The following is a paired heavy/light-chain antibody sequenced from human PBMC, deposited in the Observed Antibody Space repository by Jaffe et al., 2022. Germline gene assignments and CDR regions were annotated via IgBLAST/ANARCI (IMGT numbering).Heavy chain of an antibody. J-gene: IGHJ4*02. CDR2: IKQDGSEK. D-gene: IGHD3-9*01. Sequence: EVQLVESGGGLVQPGGSLRLSCAASGFTFSSYWMSWVRQAPGKGLEWVANIKQDGSEKYYVDSVKGRFTISRDNAKNSLYLQMNSLRAEDTAVYYCARLSQEAYDILTGYYLSGPWYFDYWGQGTLVTVSS. V-gene: IGHV3-7*05. CDR1: GFTFSSYW. CDR3: ARLSQEAYDILTGYYLSGPWYFDY.
Light chain of an antibody. CDR3: CSYAGSSTFYV. V-gene: IGLV2-23*01. J-gene: IGLJ1*01. Sequence: QSALTQPASVSGSPGQSITISCTGTSSDVGSYNLVSWYQQHPGKAPKLMIYEGSKRPSGVSNRFSGSKSGNTASLTISGLQAEDEADYYCCSYAGSSTFYVFGTGTKVTVL. CDR2: EGS. CDR1: SSDVGSYNL.